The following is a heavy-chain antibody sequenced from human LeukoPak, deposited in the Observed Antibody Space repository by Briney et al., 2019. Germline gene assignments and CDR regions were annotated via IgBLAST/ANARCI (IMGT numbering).Heavy chain of an antibody. Sequence: SETLSLTCTVSGGSISSYYWSWIRQPPGKGLEWIGYIYYTGSTNYNPSLKSRVTISVDTSKNHFSLKLSSVTAADTAVYYCARGLRYFDWFPGYWGQGTLVTVSS. J-gene: IGHJ4*02. D-gene: IGHD3-9*01. CDR3: ARGLRYFDWFPGY. V-gene: IGHV4-59*12. CDR2: IYYTGST. CDR1: GGSISSYY.